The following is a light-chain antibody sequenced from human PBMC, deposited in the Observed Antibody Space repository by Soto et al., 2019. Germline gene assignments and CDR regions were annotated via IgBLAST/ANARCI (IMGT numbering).Light chain of an antibody. CDR2: AAS. Sequence: DIQMTQSPSYMSASIGDRITISCRASQSISSYLNWYQFKPGKAPKLLISAASSLESGVPSRFSGSGSGTDFTLTISSLQPEDFATYYCQQSNSNAPYTFGQGTKLDI. V-gene: IGKV1-39*01. CDR3: QQSNSNAPYT. CDR1: QSISSY. J-gene: IGKJ2*01.